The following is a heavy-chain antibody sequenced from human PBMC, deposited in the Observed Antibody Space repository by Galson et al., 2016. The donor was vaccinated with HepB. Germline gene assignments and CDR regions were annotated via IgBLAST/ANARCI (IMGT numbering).Heavy chain of an antibody. CDR1: GFSFRYFG. D-gene: IGHD3-16*01. J-gene: IGHJ4*02. CDR3: AKDLLDCNKAACFYLES. V-gene: IGHV3-30*18. CDR2: ISYNGGYE. Sequence: SLRLSCAASGFSFRYFGMHWVRQAPGKGLEWVAVISYNGGYESYADSVRGRFTNSRDNSRHTLYLKMNSLRAEDTAMYYCAKDLLDCNKAACFYLESWGQGTLATVAS.